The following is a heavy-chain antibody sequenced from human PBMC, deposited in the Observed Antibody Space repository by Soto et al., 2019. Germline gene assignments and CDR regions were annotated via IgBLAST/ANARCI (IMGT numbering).Heavy chain of an antibody. D-gene: IGHD1-26*01. CDR1: GGSISSSY. Sequence: PSETLSLTCTVSGGSISSSYWTWIRQPAGKGLEWIGRIYPSGYTTYNPSLKSRVTMSRDTSTNRFSLRLSSVTAADTAVYFCARETPQWEELGGFFFDYWGQGMLVTVSS. J-gene: IGHJ4*02. V-gene: IGHV4-4*07. CDR2: IYPSGYT. CDR3: ARETPQWEELGGFFFDY.